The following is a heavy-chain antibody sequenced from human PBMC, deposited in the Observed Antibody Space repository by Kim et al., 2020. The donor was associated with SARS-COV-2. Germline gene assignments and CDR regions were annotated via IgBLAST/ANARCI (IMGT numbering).Heavy chain of an antibody. CDR2: IYHSGST. CDR1: GYSISSGYY. CDR3: ALYSHYYDSSGYRGY. D-gene: IGHD3-22*01. Sequence: SETLSLTCTVSGYSISSGYYWGWIRQPPGKGLEWIGSIYHSGSTYYNPSLKSRVTISVDTSKNQFSLKLSSVTAADTAVYYCALYSHYYDSSGYRGYWG. V-gene: IGHV4-38-2*02. J-gene: IGHJ4*01.